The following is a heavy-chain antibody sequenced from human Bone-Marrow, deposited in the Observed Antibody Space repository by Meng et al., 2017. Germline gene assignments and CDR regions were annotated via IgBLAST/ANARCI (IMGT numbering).Heavy chain of an antibody. CDR2: INSDGSST. CDR3: AKVSTGSYYGYYFDY. D-gene: IGHD1-26*01. J-gene: IGHJ4*02. CDR1: GFTFSSYW. V-gene: IGHV3-74*01. Sequence: GGSLRLSCAASGFTFSSYWMHWVRQAPGKGLVWVSRINSDGSSTSYADSVKGRFTISRDNSKNTLSLQMNSLRADDTAVYYCAKVSTGSYYGYYFDYWGQGTLVTVSS.